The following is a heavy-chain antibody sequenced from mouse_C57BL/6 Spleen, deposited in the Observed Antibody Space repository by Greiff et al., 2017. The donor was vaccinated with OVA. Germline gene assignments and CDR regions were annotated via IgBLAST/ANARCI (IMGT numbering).Heavy chain of an antibody. CDR2: IDPNGGGT. CDR1: GYTFTSYW. V-gene: IGHV1-72*01. CDR3: ARGDYYGSSYDWFAY. D-gene: IGHD1-1*01. J-gene: IGHJ3*01. Sequence: QVQLQQPGAELVKPGASVKLSCKASGYTFTSYWMHWVKQRPGRGLGWIGRIDPNGGGTKYNEKFKSKATLTVDKPSSTAYMQLSSLTSEDSAVYYCARGDYYGSSYDWFAYWGQGTLVTVSA.